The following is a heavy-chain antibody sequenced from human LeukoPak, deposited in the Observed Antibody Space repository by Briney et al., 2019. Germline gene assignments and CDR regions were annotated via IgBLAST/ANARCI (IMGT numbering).Heavy chain of an antibody. D-gene: IGHD3-22*01. V-gene: IGHV1-18*01. Sequence: ASVKVSCKASGGTFSSYAISWVRQAPGQGLEWMGWISAYNGNTNYAQKLQGRVTMTTDTSTSTAYMELRSLRSDDTAVYYCARRYDSSGYGGGYFDYWGQGTLVTVSS. CDR2: ISAYNGNT. CDR3: ARRYDSSGYGGGYFDY. J-gene: IGHJ4*02. CDR1: GGTFSSYA.